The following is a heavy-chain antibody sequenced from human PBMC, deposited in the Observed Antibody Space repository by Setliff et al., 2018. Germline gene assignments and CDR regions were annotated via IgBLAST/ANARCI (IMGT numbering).Heavy chain of an antibody. CDR2: INRRGRT. CDR1: GGSVNSGYDN. CDR3: ARTGTYRYFDY. Sequence: SETLSLTCTVSGGSVNSGYDNWNWLRQPAGKGLEWIGHINRRGRTNFSPSLKGRVTISLDTSKNQLSLTLTSVTAADTAVYYCARTGTYRYFDYWGLGARVAVSS. V-gene: IGHV4-61*09. D-gene: IGHD1-1*01. J-gene: IGHJ4*02.